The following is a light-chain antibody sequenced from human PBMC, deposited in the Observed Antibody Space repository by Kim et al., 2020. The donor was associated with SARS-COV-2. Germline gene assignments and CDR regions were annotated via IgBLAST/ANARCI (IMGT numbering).Light chain of an antibody. CDR3: QAWDSSNVV. CDR1: KLGDKY. CDR2: QDS. J-gene: IGLJ2*01. V-gene: IGLV3-1*01. Sequence: VSPGQTASITCSGDKLGDKYACWYQQKPGQSPVLVIYQDSKRPSGIPERFSGSNSGNTATLTISGTQAMDEADYYCQAWDSSNVVFGGGTQLTVL.